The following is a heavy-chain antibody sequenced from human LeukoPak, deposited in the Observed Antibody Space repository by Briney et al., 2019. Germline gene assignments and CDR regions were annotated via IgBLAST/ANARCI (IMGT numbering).Heavy chain of an antibody. V-gene: IGHV4-61*02. CDR3: ARDSRYYYDSSGFPRYYYYMDV. CDR1: GASISSGSYY. Sequence: SETLSLTCTVSGASISSGSYYWNWIRQPAGKGLEWIGRIFASGSTNYNPSLKSRVTISLDTSKNQLSLKLSSVTAADTAVYYCARDSRYYYDSSGFPRYYYYMDVWGKGTTVTISS. D-gene: IGHD3-22*01. CDR2: IFASGST. J-gene: IGHJ6*03.